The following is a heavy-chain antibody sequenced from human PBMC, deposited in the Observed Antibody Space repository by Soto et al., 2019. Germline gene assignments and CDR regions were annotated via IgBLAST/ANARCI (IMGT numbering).Heavy chain of an antibody. J-gene: IGHJ5*02. CDR2: ISTYSVDT. Sequence: QVHLVQSGVEVKTPGASVKVSCQASGYTFFTYDISWVRQAPVQGLEWMGWISTYSVDTKYAQKFQGRVTMTTDTSRITASLELRTLSSDDTAVYYHDRHQGPPTSGEWFGPWGKGNLVTV. CDR1: GYTFFTYD. D-gene: IGHD3-10*01. CDR3: DRHQGPPTSGEWFGP. V-gene: IGHV1-18*01.